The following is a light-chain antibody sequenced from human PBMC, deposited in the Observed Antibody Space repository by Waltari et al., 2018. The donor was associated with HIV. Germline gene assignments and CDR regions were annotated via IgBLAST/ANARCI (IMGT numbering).Light chain of an antibody. Sequence: DINMTQSPASLSASVGDRVTISCQTSQNIINYLNWYHQSPGKAPTLLIFGASTVQDGVASRFSGSGSGTDFALSIAGLQPEDFGTYFCQQTFSPPRTFGPGTTV. CDR3: QQTFSPPRT. J-gene: IGKJ3*01. V-gene: IGKV1-39*01. CDR1: QNIINY. CDR2: GAS.